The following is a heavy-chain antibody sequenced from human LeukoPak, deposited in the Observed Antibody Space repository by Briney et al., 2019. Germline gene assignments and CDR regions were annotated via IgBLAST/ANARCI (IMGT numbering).Heavy chain of an antibody. Sequence: GGSLRLSCAASGFTFSTYAMSWVRQAPGKGLEWVSAISGSGGSTYYADSVKGRFTISRDNSKNTLYLQMNSLRAEDTAVYYCAKDQTTTYYDFWSGPNWFDPWGQGTLVTVSS. CDR1: GFTFSTYA. D-gene: IGHD3-3*01. V-gene: IGHV3-23*01. J-gene: IGHJ5*02. CDR3: AKDQTTTYYDFWSGPNWFDP. CDR2: ISGSGGST.